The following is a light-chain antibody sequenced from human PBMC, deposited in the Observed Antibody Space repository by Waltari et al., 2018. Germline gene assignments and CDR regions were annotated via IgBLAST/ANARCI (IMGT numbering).Light chain of an antibody. Sequence: QSVLTQPPSASRTPGQRVTISCSGYTSNIGSYYVSWYQQLPGTAPKLLIYSNNLRPSGAPSRFAGPKSGTSSSLAISGLRSEDEADYYCAAWHNSLSASFGGGTKLTVL. CDR3: AAWHNSLSAS. CDR2: SNN. J-gene: IGLJ2*01. CDR1: TSNIGSYY. V-gene: IGLV1-47*01.